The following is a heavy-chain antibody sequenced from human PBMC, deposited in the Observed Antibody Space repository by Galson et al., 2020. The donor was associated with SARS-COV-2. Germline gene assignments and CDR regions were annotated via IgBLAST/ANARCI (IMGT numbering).Heavy chain of an antibody. Sequence: GESLKISCEVYGFSLSDYYMSWIRQAPGKGLEWVSFISSSGSTIHYADSVKGRFTISRDNAKNSLHLQMSSLRAEDTAVYYCARTYYDILNVYFPNWGQGTLVSVSS. CDR3: ARTYYDILNVYFPN. D-gene: IGHD3-9*01. CDR1: GFSLSDYY. CDR2: ISSSGSTI. J-gene: IGHJ4*02. V-gene: IGHV3-11*01.